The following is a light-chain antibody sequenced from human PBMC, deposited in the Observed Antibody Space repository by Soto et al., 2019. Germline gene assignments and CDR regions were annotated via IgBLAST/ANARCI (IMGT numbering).Light chain of an antibody. V-gene: IGKV1-5*01. Sequence: DIQMAQSPSTLSASVGDRVSITCRASLSVGSWLAWYQQKPGKAPKLLIYDAASLESGVPARFSGSGSGTEFTLTISSLQPDDSATYYCQQYESYMTFGRGTKVDI. J-gene: IGKJ1*01. CDR3: QQYESYMT. CDR1: LSVGSW. CDR2: DAA.